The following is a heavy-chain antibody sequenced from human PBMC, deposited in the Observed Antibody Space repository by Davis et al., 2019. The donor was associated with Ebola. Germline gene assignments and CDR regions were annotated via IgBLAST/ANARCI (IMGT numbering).Heavy chain of an antibody. D-gene: IGHD4-11*01. Sequence: MPSETLSLTCTVSGCSISSYYWSWIRQPPGKGLEWIGYIYYSGSTNYNPSLKSRVTISVDTSKNQFSLKLSSVTAADTAVYYCARDRHYSNYGGWDYWGQGTLVTVSS. CDR3: ARDRHYSNYGGWDY. CDR2: IYYSGST. CDR1: GCSISSYY. J-gene: IGHJ4*02. V-gene: IGHV4-59*01.